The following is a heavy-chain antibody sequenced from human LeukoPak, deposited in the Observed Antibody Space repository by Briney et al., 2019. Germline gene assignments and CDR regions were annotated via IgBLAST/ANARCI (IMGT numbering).Heavy chain of an antibody. J-gene: IGHJ4*02. CDR3: AKDQDYYYVPDY. CDR1: GFTFSIYW. Sequence: GGSLRLSCAASGFTFSIYWMSWVRQAPGKGLEWVSAISGSGGSTYYADSVKGRFTISRDNSKNTLYLQMNSLRAEDTAVYYCAKDQDYYYVPDYWGQGTLVTVSS. D-gene: IGHD3-10*02. CDR2: ISGSGGST. V-gene: IGHV3-23*01.